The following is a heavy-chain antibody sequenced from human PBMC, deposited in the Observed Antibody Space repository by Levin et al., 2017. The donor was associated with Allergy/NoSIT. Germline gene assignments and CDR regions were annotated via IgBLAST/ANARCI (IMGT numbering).Heavy chain of an antibody. J-gene: IGHJ3*01. CDR3: ARDEDVRRISVAGSDV. Sequence: GGSLRLSCAASGFTLSTYDMSWVRQSPGKGLEWVSSISTTAEYIYYAGSVRGRFTVSRDNAKNSLYLQMNSLRVEDTAVYYCARDEDVRRISVAGSDVWGRGTMVTVSS. V-gene: IGHV3-21*01. CDR1: GFTLSTYD. CDR2: ISTTAEYI. D-gene: IGHD6-19*01.